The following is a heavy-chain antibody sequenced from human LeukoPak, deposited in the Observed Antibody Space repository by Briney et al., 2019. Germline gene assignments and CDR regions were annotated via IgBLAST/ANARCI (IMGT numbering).Heavy chain of an antibody. V-gene: IGHV3-30*18. D-gene: IGHD1-26*01. J-gene: IGHJ4*02. CDR3: AKGAVISGNYYDRFDC. Sequence: PGGSLRLSCAASGFTFSSYGMHWIRQAPGKGLEWVAVISYDGNNRYYADSVKGRFTVSRDSSKSTLYLQMNSLRVEDTAVYYCAKGAVISGNYYDRFDCWGQGTLVTVSS. CDR2: ISYDGNNR. CDR1: GFTFSSYG.